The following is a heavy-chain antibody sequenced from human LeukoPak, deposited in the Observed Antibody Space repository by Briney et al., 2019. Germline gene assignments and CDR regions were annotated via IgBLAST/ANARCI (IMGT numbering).Heavy chain of an antibody. CDR3: ARRVDGSGRYRGYYYYYMDV. D-gene: IGHD3-10*01. V-gene: IGHV3-20*04. CDR1: GFTFSSSA. Sequence: AGTLRLSCAASGFTFSSSAMNWVRQPPRQGREWGSGINWNGGSTGYADSVKSRFTISGDNAKNSLYLQMNSLRAEDTALYYCARRVDGSGRYRGYYYYYMDVWGKETTVTISS. J-gene: IGHJ6*03. CDR2: INWNGGST.